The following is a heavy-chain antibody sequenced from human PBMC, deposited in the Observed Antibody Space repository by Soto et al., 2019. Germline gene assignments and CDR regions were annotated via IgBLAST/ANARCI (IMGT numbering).Heavy chain of an antibody. CDR3: AGSPIRYFDWLSQQWYFDL. J-gene: IGHJ2*01. V-gene: IGHV3-11*01. D-gene: IGHD3-9*01. Sequence: QVQLVESGGGLVKPGGSLRLSCAASGFTFSDYYMSWIRQAPGKGLEWVSYISSSGSTVYYADSVTRRFTISRENAKNSLYLQMNSRSAEDTAVYNSAGSPIRYFDWLSQQWYFDLWGRGTLVTVSS. CDR1: GFTFSDYY. CDR2: ISSSGSTV.